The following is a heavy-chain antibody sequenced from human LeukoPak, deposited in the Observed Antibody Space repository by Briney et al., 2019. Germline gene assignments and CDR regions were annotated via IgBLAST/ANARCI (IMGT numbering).Heavy chain of an antibody. J-gene: IGHJ4*02. V-gene: IGHV3-30*04. CDR1: GFTFNSYA. CDR3: ARVSAGGDYVDY. Sequence: GGSLRLSCAASGFTFNSYAMHWVRQAPGKGLEWVAVISYDGSNKYYADSVKGRFTISRDNSKNTLYLQMNSLRAEDTVVYYCARVSAGGDYVDYWGQGTLVTVSS. D-gene: IGHD6-19*01. CDR2: ISYDGSNK.